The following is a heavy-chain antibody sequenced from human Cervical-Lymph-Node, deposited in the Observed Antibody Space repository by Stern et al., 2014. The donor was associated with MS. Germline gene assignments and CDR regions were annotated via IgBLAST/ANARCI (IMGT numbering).Heavy chain of an antibody. D-gene: IGHD5-24*01. V-gene: IGHV1-18*01. CDR1: GYTFTSLG. J-gene: IGHJ5*02. Sequence: DQLVESGAGVKKPGASVKVSCKASGYTFTSLGISWVRQAPGQGLEWMGWISAYNGNTSYAQRLQGRVTLTTDTSTSTAYMELRSLTSDDTAVYYCASGSLEGFDPWGQGTRVTVSS. CDR2: ISAYNGNT. CDR3: ASGSLEGFDP.